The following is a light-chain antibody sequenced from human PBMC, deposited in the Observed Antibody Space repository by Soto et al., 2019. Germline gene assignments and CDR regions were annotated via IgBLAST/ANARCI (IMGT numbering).Light chain of an antibody. V-gene: IGKV3D-20*01. J-gene: IGKJ2*01. CDR3: QQYGDSPLT. Sequence: EIVLTQSPATLSLSPGERATLSCGASQSVSSNYLAWYQQKPGLAPRLLIYDASSRATGIPDRFSDSGSGTDFTLTISRLEPEDFAVYYCQQYGDSPLTFGQGTTLEIQ. CDR1: QSVSSNY. CDR2: DAS.